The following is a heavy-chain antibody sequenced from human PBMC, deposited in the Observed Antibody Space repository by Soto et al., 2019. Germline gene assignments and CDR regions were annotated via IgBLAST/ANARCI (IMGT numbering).Heavy chain of an antibody. CDR3: ARNLNCGGDCYEYGMDV. D-gene: IGHD2-21*02. CDR2: ISSTSSYT. Sequence: KTRGYLLLSCASSVFTFSDYYMSWIRQAPGRGLDWVSYISSTSSYTNYADSVKGRFTISRDNAKNSLYLQMNRLRAEDTSVYYCARNLNCGGDCYEYGMDVWGQGTTVTVSS. V-gene: IGHV3-11*06. CDR1: VFTFSDYY. J-gene: IGHJ6*01.